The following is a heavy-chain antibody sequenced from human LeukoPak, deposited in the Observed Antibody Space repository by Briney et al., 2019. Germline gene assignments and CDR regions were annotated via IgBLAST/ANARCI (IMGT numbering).Heavy chain of an antibody. J-gene: IGHJ4*02. Sequence: GGSLRLSCSTSGFIFSDYWMTWGRQAPGRWLEWVDNIKGDGSDRFYVASVKRRFTISRDNAKNSVYLQMNSLRAEDTAVSYCARDGVAFDYWGQGPLVTVSS. CDR1: GFIFSDYW. CDR3: ARDGVAFDY. CDR2: IKGDGSDR. V-gene: IGHV3-7*01.